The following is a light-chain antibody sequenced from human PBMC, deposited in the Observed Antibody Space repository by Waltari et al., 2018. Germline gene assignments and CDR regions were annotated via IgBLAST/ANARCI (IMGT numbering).Light chain of an antibody. Sequence: DIQMTQSPSSLSAPVGDRSSISCRASQISRTYVNWYQQKPGKAPKILISAASTLRGEVPSRFSGSGSGTDFTLTISNLQPEDFATYYCQQSFSTPRTFGGGTRVEIK. CDR2: AAS. J-gene: IGKJ4*01. CDR3: QQSFSTPRT. V-gene: IGKV1-39*01. CDR1: QISRTY.